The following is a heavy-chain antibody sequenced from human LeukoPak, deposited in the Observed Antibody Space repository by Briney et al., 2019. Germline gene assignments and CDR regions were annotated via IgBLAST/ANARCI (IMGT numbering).Heavy chain of an antibody. CDR1: GGSIGSSSYY. J-gene: IGHJ4*02. CDR2: IYYSGNT. D-gene: IGHD2-15*01. CDR3: ASLRSYYFDY. Sequence: PSETLSLTCTVSGGSIGSSSYYWGWIRQPPGKGLEWIGSIYYSGNTYYNPSLKSRVTISVDTSKNQFSLKLSSVTAADTAVYYCASLRSYYFDYWGQGTLVTVSS. V-gene: IGHV4-39*01.